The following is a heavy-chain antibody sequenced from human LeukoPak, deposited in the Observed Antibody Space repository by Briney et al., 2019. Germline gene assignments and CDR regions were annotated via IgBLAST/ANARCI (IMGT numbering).Heavy chain of an antibody. CDR1: GFSVSSSY. CDR2: FYRGDTT. J-gene: IGHJ4*02. Sequence: GGSLRLSCAASGFSVSSSYMYWVRQAPGKGLEWVSFFYRGDTTYYAESVRGRFTISRDNSKNTLHPLMNSLIPEDTAVYYCAREVISIPSYFDSWGQGTLVTVSS. CDR3: AREVISIPSYFDS. V-gene: IGHV3-53*01. D-gene: IGHD2-21*01.